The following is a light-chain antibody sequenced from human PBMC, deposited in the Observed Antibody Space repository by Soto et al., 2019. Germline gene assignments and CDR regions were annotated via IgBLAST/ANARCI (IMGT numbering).Light chain of an antibody. Sequence: QSVLTQPASVSGSPGQSITISCTGTSSDVGGYSYVSWYQQHPGKTPKLMIYAVSNRPSGVSHRFSGSKSGNTASLTISGLQTEDEADYYCSSFSSITREVFGGGTKLTVL. CDR3: SSFSSITREV. V-gene: IGLV2-14*01. CDR2: AVS. CDR1: SSDVGGYSY. J-gene: IGLJ2*01.